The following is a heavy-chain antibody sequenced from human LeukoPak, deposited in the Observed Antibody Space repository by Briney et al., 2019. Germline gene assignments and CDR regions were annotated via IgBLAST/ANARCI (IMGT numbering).Heavy chain of an antibody. CDR1: GFTFSSYA. Sequence: PGGPLRLSCAASGFTFSSYAMHWVRQAPGKGLEWVAVISYDGSNKYYADSVKGRFTISRDNSKNTLYLQMNSLRAEDTAVYYCARVIAAYDAFDIWGQGTMVTVSS. CDR3: ARVIAAYDAFDI. CDR2: ISYDGSNK. D-gene: IGHD6-6*01. J-gene: IGHJ3*02. V-gene: IGHV3-30*04.